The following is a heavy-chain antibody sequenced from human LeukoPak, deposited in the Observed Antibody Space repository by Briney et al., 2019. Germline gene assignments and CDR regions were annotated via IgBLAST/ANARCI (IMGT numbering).Heavy chain of an antibody. CDR2: ISGSGGST. V-gene: IGHV3-23*01. J-gene: IGHJ3*02. Sequence: GGSLRLSCAASGFTFSSYAMSWVRQAPGKGLEWVSAISGSGGSTYYADSVKGRFTISRDNSKNTLYLQMNSLRAEDTAVYYCARDAPDFWSGFDAFDIWGQGTMVTVSS. CDR3: ARDAPDFWSGFDAFDI. D-gene: IGHD3-3*01. CDR1: GFTFSSYA.